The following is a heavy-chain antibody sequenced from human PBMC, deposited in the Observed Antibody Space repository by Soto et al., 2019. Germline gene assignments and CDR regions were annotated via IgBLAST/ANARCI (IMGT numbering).Heavy chain of an antibody. J-gene: IGHJ3*01. CDR2: IDPTDSFT. CDR1: GYKFTTFW. V-gene: IGHV5-10-1*01. Sequence: GESLKISCKASGYKFTTFWLNWVRQTPGKGLEWLGRIDPTDSFTNYSPPFEGHVTISVDRSISTAYLQWNSLQASDTAIYYCSRPASGGSRDAFDVWGQGTTVTVSS. CDR3: SRPASGGSRDAFDV. D-gene: IGHD2-15*01.